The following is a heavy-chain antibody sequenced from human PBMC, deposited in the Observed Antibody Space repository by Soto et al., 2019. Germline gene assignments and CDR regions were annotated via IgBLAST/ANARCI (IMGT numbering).Heavy chain of an antibody. V-gene: IGHV3-23*01. J-gene: IGHJ4*02. D-gene: IGHD6-19*01. CDR2: ITGTSANT. CDR3: AIPSGLTVTGPDY. CDR1: RFTFSNFA. Sequence: GGSLRLSCAASRFTFSNFAMSWVRQAPGKGLEWVSTITGTSANTYYTDSVKGRFAISRDNSQNTLYLQMNSLTTEDTAVYYCAIPSGLTVTGPDYWGQGTLVTVSS.